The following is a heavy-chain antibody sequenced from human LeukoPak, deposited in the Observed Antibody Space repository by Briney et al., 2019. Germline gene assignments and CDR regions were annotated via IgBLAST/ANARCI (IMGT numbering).Heavy chain of an antibody. CDR2: ISSSSSTI. V-gene: IGHV3-48*01. CDR3: AKDAYSYGPAKYYFDY. D-gene: IGHD5-18*01. CDR1: GFTFSSYS. J-gene: IGHJ4*02. Sequence: GGSLRLSCAASGFTFSSYSMNWVRQAPGKGLEWVSYISSSSSTIYYADSVKGRFTISRDNSKNTLYLQMNSLRAEDTAVYYCAKDAYSYGPAKYYFDYWGQGTLVTVSS.